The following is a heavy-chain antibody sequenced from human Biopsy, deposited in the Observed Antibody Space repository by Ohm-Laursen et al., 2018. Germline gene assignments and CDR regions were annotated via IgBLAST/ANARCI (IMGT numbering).Heavy chain of an antibody. V-gene: IGHV3-74*03. CDR1: GFTFNSYW. CDR3: ARELGNGMDV. CDR2: INIDGSGT. Sequence: SLRLSCSASGFTFNSYWMHWVRQAPGKGLVWVSRINIDGSGTKYADSVKGRFTISGDNADNSLHLQMKSLRAEDTAVYYCARELGNGMDVWGQGTPVTVSS. J-gene: IGHJ6*02.